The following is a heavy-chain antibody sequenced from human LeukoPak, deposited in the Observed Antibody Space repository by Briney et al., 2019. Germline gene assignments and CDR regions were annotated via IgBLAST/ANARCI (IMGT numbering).Heavy chain of an antibody. D-gene: IGHD2-2*02. J-gene: IGHJ3*02. Sequence: PGGSLRLSCAASGFTFSSYAMSWVRQAPGKGLEWVSAISGSGGSTYYADSVKGRFTISRDNSKNTLYLQMNSLRAEDTAVYYCAKIVVVPAAIYLPPDAFDIWGQGTMVTVSS. CDR3: AKIVVVPAAIYLPPDAFDI. CDR1: GFTFSSYA. CDR2: ISGSGGST. V-gene: IGHV3-23*01.